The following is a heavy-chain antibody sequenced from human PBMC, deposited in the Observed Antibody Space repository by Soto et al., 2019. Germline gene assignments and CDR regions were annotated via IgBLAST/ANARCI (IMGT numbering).Heavy chain of an antibody. CDR2: IYYSGST. V-gene: IGHV4-39*01. Sequence: PSETMSHTCTVSDGSISSSSYYWGRIRQPPGKGLERIGSIYYSGSTYYNPSLKSRVTISVDTSKNQFSLKLCSVTAADTAVYYCARHLDKDYDFWSGYYFNYYGMDVWGQGTTVTVSS. CDR3: ARHLDKDYDFWSGYYFNYYGMDV. J-gene: IGHJ6*02. CDR1: DGSISSSSYY. D-gene: IGHD3-3*01.